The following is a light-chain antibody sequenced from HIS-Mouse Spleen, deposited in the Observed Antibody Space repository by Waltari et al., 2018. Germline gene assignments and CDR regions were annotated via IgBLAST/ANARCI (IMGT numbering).Light chain of an antibody. CDR3: SSYTSSSTLVV. CDR1: SSDVGCYNH. Sequence: QSALTQPASVSGYPGQSITIPCTGTSSDVGCYNHVSWYQQHPGKAPKLMIYDVSNRPSGVSNRFSGSKSGNTASLTISGLQAEDEADYYCSSYTSSSTLVVFGGGTKLTVL. J-gene: IGLJ3*02. CDR2: DVS. V-gene: IGLV2-14*03.